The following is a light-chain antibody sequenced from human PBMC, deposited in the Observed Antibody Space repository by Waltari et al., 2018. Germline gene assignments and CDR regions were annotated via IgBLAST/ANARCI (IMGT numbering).Light chain of an antibody. Sequence: LSCRASQSVSSNLAWYQQKPGQAPRLLIYGASTRATGFPARFSGSGSGTEFTLTISSLQSEDFAVYYCQQYHNWWTFGQGTKVEIK. V-gene: IGKV3-15*01. J-gene: IGKJ1*01. CDR3: QQYHNWWT. CDR1: QSVSSN. CDR2: GAS.